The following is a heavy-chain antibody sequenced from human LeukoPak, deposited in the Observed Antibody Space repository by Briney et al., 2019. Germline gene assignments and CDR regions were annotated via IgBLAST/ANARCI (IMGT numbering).Heavy chain of an antibody. CDR1: GFTVSSNY. Sequence: LRLSCAASGFTVSSNYMTWIRQHPGKGLEWIGYIYYSGNAYYNPSLKSRVTISVDTSKNQFSLKLTSVTAADTAVYYCARSLSPRGQWFDPWGQGTLVTVSS. D-gene: IGHD2-2*01. V-gene: IGHV4-31*02. CDR3: ARSLSPRGQWFDP. CDR2: IYYSGNA. J-gene: IGHJ5*02.